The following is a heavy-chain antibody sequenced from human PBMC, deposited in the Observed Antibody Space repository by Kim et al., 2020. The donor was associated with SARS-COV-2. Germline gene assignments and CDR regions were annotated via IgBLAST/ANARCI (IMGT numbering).Heavy chain of an antibody. J-gene: IGHJ6*02. Sequence: GGSLRLSCAASGSTINNYVMNWVRQAPGKGLEWVSGMGHGGNTIDYAASVRGRFIITRDDIKNTVDLQMNSLRVEDTAIYYCAKKMFRGPEMSGGMDVWGQGTTVTVSS. V-gene: IGHV3-23*01. CDR1: GSTINNYV. D-gene: IGHD3-10*01. CDR3: AKKMFRGPEMSGGMDV. CDR2: MGHGGNTI.